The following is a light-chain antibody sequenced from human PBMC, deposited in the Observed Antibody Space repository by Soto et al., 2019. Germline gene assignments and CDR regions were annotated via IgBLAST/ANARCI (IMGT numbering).Light chain of an antibody. CDR1: QSVSSN. CDR3: QQYNNWPPK. J-gene: IGKJ1*01. CDR2: GAS. V-gene: IGKV3-15*01. Sequence: EIVMTQSPATPSVSPGERATLSCRASQSVSSNLAWYQQKPGQAPRLLIYGASTRATGIPARFSGSGSGTEFTLTISSLQSEDFAVYYCQQYNNWPPKFGQGTKVEIK.